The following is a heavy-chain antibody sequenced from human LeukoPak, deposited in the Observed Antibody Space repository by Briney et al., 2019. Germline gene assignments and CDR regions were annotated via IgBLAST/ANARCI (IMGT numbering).Heavy chain of an antibody. J-gene: IGHJ4*02. CDR1: GFTFSSYS. D-gene: IGHD3-22*01. CDR2: ISSSSSTI. Sequence: GGSLRLSCDASGFTFSSYSMNWVRQAPGKGLEWVSYISSSSSTIYYADSVKGRFTISRDNSKNTLYLQMNSLRAEDTAVYYCAKDEKLYYYDSRDYWGQGTLVTVSS. CDR3: AKDEKLYYYDSRDY. V-gene: IGHV3-48*01.